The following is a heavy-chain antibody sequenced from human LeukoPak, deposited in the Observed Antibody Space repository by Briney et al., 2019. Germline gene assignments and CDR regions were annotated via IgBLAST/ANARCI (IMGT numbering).Heavy chain of an antibody. CDR1: GGSVSSGSYY. J-gene: IGHJ4*02. Sequence: SETLSLTCTVSGGSVSSGSYYWSWIRQPPGKGLEWIGYIYYSGSTNYNPSLKSRVTISVDTSKNQFSLKLSSVTAADTAVYYCARGTGDHVNRYYYDSSGYKSFDYWGQGTLVTVSS. D-gene: IGHD3-22*01. CDR2: IYYSGST. CDR3: ARGTGDHVNRYYYDSSGYKSFDY. V-gene: IGHV4-61*01.